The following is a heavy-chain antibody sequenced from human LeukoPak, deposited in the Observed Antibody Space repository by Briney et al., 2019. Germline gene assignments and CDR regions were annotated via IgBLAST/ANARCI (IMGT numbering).Heavy chain of an antibody. CDR1: GFTFSSYS. CDR2: ISSSSSYI. CDR3: AREGLQLAYYNMDV. Sequence: PGGSLRLSCAASGFTFSSYSMNWVRQAPGKGLEWVSSISSSSSYIYYADSVKGRFTISRDNAKNSLYLQMNSLRAEDTAVYYCAREGLQLAYYNMDVWGKGTTVTVSS. D-gene: IGHD5-24*01. J-gene: IGHJ6*03. V-gene: IGHV3-21*01.